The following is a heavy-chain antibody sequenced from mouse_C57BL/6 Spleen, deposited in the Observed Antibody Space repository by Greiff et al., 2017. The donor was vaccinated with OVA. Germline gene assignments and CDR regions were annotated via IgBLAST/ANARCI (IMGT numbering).Heavy chain of an antibody. V-gene: IGHV1-22*01. J-gene: IGHJ2*01. CDR1: GYTFTDYN. CDR2: INPNNGGT. D-gene: IGHD1-1*01. CDR3: AQSFYYYGSSHFDY. Sequence: VQLKESGPELVKPGASVKMSCKASGYTFTDYNMHWVKQSHGKSLEWIGYINPNNGGTSYNQQFKGKATLTVNKSSSTAYMELRSLTSEDSAVYYCAQSFYYYGSSHFDYWGQGTTLTVSS.